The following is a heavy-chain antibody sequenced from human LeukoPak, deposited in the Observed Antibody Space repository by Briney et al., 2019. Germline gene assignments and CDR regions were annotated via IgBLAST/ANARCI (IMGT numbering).Heavy chain of an antibody. CDR1: GYTFTSYD. Sequence: ASVKVSCKASGYTFTSYDINWVRQATGQGLEWMGWMNPNSGNTGYAQKFQGRVTMTRNTSISTAYMELSSLRSEDTAVYYCARGPGGGRTIFGVVIRWKVNWFDPWGQGTLVTVSS. J-gene: IGHJ5*02. D-gene: IGHD3-3*01. CDR2: MNPNSGNT. V-gene: IGHV1-8*01. CDR3: ARGPGGGRTIFGVVIRWKVNWFDP.